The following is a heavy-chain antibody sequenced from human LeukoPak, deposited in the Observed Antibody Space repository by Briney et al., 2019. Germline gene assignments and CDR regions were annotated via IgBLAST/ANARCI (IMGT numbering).Heavy chain of an antibody. D-gene: IGHD3-9*01. J-gene: IGHJ4*02. CDR3: TSSHYDILTEILKPDY. V-gene: IGHV4-34*01. CDR2: INHSGST. Sequence: SETLSLTCAVYGGSFSGYYWSWIRQPPGKGLEWIGEINHSGSTNYNPSLKSRVTISVDTSKNQFSLKLSSVTAADTAVYYCTSSHYDILTEILKPDYWGQGTLVTVSS. CDR1: GGSFSGYY.